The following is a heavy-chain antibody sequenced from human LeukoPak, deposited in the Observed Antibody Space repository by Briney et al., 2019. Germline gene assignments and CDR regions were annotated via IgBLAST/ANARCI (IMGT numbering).Heavy chain of an antibody. J-gene: IGHJ5*02. CDR2: IYYSGST. V-gene: IGHV4-59*01. D-gene: IGHD1-26*01. Sequence: SETLSLTCTVSGGSISSYYWSWIRQPPGKGLEWIGYIYYSGSTSYNPSLKSRVTISVDTSKNQFSLKLSSVTAADTAVYYCARVNAQLIVGATYWFDPWGQGTLVTVSS. CDR3: ARVNAQLIVGATYWFDP. CDR1: GGSISSYY.